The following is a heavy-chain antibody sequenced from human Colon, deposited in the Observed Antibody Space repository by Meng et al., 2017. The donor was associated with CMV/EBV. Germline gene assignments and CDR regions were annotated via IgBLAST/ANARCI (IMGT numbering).Heavy chain of an antibody. CDR2: IRNKVNSYTT. J-gene: IGHJ4*02. CDR3: ARVRKGMVGQTTFDY. CDR1: GFTFSDHY. Sequence: GESLKISCAASGFTFSDHYIDWVRQAPGKGLEWVGRIRNKVNSYTTLYAASVEGRFTVSRDDPKNSVFLQMNSLKTEDTAVYYCARVRKGMVGQTTFDYWGQGTLVTVSS. V-gene: IGHV3-72*01. D-gene: IGHD1-26*01.